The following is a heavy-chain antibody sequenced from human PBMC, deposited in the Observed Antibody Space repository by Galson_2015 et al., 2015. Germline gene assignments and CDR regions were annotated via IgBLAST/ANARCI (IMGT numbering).Heavy chain of an antibody. Sequence: SLRLSCAASGFTFSSYGMHWVRQARGQGLEWVAVIWYDGSNKYYADSVKGRFTISRDNSKNTLYLQMNSLRAEDTAVYYCARDRAVAGRAPWYFDLWGRGTLVTVSS. D-gene: IGHD6-19*01. CDR2: IWYDGSNK. J-gene: IGHJ2*01. V-gene: IGHV3-33*01. CDR3: ARDRAVAGRAPWYFDL. CDR1: GFTFSSYG.